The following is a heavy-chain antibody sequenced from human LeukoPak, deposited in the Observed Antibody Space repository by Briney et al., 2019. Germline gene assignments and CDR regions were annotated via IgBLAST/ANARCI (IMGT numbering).Heavy chain of an antibody. CDR2: ISGRGGST. D-gene: IGHD3-3*01. CDR1: GFTFSSYA. V-gene: IGHV3-23*01. CDR3: VKEYHSRGFGAYFDY. Sequence: PGGSLRLSCAASGFTFSSYAMSWVRQAPGKGLEWVSTISGRGGSTYYADSVKGRFTLSRDNSINTVDLQMNSLRAEDTAVYYCVKEYHSRGFGAYFDYWGQGTLVTVSS. J-gene: IGHJ4*02.